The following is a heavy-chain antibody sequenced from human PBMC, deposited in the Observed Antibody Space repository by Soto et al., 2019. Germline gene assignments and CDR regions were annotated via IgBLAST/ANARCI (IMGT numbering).Heavy chain of an antibody. CDR3: ARGGYHFWSGPLGWFDP. CDR1: GYTFTSYY. V-gene: IGHV1-46*01. D-gene: IGHD3-3*01. J-gene: IGHJ5*02. Sequence: QVQLVQSGAEVKKPGASVKVSCKASGYTFTSYYMHWVRQAPGQGLEWMGIINPSGGSTSYAQKFQGRVTMTRETSTSTVYMELTSLRSEDTAVYYCARGGYHFWSGPLGWFDPWGQGTLVTVSS. CDR2: INPSGGST.